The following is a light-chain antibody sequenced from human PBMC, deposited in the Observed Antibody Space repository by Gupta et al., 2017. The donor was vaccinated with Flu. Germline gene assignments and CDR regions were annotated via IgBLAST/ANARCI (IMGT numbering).Light chain of an antibody. Sequence: HSVLTQAPSASGTPVQRVTISCTGSASNIGSNYVYWYQQFPGTAPKLRIFRNNERPSGVPYRFSGSKSGTSASLYISGLRSEDEADYYCAAWDDSLSGLVFGTGTKFPVL. CDR3: AAWDDSLSGLV. CDR1: ASNIGSNY. J-gene: IGLJ1*01. V-gene: IGLV1-47*01. CDR2: RNN.